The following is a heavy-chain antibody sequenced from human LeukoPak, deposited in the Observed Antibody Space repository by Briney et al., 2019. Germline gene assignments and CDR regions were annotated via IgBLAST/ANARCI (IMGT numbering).Heavy chain of an antibody. J-gene: IGHJ3*02. CDR3: AKDYGDYAPIAFDI. CDR2: IWYDGSNK. Sequence: GRSLRLSCAASGFTFSSYGMHWVRQAPGKGLEWVAVIWYDGSNKYYADSVKGRFTISRDNSKNTLYLQMNSLRAEDTAVYYCAKDYGDYAPIAFDIWGQGTMVTVSS. CDR1: GFTFSSYG. D-gene: IGHD4-17*01. V-gene: IGHV3-33*06.